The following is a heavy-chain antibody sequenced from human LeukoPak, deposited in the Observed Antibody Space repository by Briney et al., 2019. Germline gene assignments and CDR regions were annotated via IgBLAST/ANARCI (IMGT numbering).Heavy chain of an antibody. CDR3: ARESGGWLRFLEWSGDYYYYMDV. CDR1: GFTFSSYS. V-gene: IGHV3-21*01. Sequence: GGSLRLSCAASGFTFSSYSMNWVRQAPGKGLEWVSSISSSSSYIYYADSVKGRFTISRDNAKNSLYLQMNSLRAEDTAVYYCARESGGWLRFLEWSGDYYYYMDVWGKGTTVTVSS. D-gene: IGHD3-3*01. CDR2: ISSSSSYI. J-gene: IGHJ6*03.